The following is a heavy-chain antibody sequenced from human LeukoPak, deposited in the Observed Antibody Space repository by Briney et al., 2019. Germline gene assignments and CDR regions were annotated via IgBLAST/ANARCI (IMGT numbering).Heavy chain of an antibody. CDR3: ARALVNPTLDF. CDR2: INPDGGNT. CDR1: GYTFIDYY. J-gene: IGHJ4*02. Sequence: ASVKVSCKASGYTFIDYYIHWVREVPGQGLEWMGQINPDGGNTRYAQKFQGRVILTTDRSTSTGYMEIKSLRSEDTAFYYCARALVNPTLDFWGQGSLVTVPS. V-gene: IGHV1-46*01. D-gene: IGHD1-26*01.